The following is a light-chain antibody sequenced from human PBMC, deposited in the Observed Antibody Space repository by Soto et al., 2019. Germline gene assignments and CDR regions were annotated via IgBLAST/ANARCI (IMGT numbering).Light chain of an antibody. Sequence: QSVLTQPPSASGSPGQSVTISCTGTSSDVGGYKYVSWYQRHPGKAPKLIIYEVSRRPPGVPDLFSGSKSGNTASLTVSGLHAEDEADYYCSSYAGSNNLIFGGGTKLTVL. CDR2: EVS. CDR1: SSDVGGYKY. CDR3: SSYAGSNNLI. V-gene: IGLV2-8*01. J-gene: IGLJ2*01.